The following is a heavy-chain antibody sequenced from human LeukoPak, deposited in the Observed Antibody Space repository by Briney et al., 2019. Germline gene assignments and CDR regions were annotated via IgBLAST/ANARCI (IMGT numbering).Heavy chain of an antibody. J-gene: IGHJ5*02. CDR3: AKKVNYYDTSDPGGWFDP. CDR1: GFTFSSYA. CDR2: ISGSGGST. V-gene: IGHV3-23*01. Sequence: GGSLRLSCAASGFTFSSYAMSWVRQAPGKGLEWVSTISGSGGSTYSADSVKGRFTISRDNSKNTLYLQMNSLRAEDTAVDFCAKKVNYYDTSDPGGWFDPWGQGTLVTVSS. D-gene: IGHD3-22*01.